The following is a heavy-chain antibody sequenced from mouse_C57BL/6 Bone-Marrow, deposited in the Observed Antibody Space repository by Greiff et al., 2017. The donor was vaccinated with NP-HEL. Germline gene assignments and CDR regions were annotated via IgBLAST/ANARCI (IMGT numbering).Heavy chain of an antibody. D-gene: IGHD1-1*01. CDR3: ARNGSSSWYFDV. V-gene: IGHV1-81*01. CDR1: GYTFTSYG. CDR2: IYPRSGNT. J-gene: IGHJ1*03. Sequence: VQLQQSGAELARPGASVKLSCKASGYTFTSYGISWVKQRTGQGLEWIGEIYPRSGNTYYNETFKGKATLTADKSPSAAYMELRSLTSEDAAVYFCARNGSSSWYFDVWGTGTTVTVSS.